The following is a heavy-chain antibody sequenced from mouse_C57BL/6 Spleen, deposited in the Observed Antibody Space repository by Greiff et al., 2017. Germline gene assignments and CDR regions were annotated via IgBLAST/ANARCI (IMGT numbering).Heavy chain of an antibody. CDR3: ARERLRPYYAMDY. J-gene: IGHJ4*01. CDR2: ISSGSSTI. V-gene: IGHV5-17*01. CDR1: GFTFSDYG. D-gene: IGHD2-4*01. Sequence: EVKLVESGGGLVKPGGSLKLSCAASGFTFSDYGMHWVRQAPEKGLEWVAYISSGSSTIYYADTVKGRFTISRDNAKNTLFLQMTSLRSEDTAMYYCARERLRPYYAMDYWGQGTSVTVSS.